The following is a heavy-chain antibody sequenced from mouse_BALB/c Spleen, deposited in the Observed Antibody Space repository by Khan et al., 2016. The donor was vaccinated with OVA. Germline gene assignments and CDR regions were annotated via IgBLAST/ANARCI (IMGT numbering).Heavy chain of an antibody. CDR1: GFSLTNYG. Sequence: QVQLKQSGPGLVQPSQSLSITCTVSGFSLTNYGVHWVRQSPGKGLEWLGVIWRGGSTDYNAAFMSRLYITKANSKSQVFFKMNSLQVADNAIYXCAKNQACYAMDYWGQGTSVTVSS. V-gene: IGHV2-5*01. CDR2: IWRGGST. CDR3: AKNQACYAMDY. J-gene: IGHJ4*01.